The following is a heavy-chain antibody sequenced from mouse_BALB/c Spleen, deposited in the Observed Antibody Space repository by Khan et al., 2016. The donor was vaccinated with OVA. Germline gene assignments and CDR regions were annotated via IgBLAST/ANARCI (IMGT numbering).Heavy chain of an antibody. CDR2: IYPGNSDI. D-gene: IGHD2-1*01. Sequence: VQLQQSGTVLARPGASVKMSCKASGYTFTSYWMHWVKQRPGQGLEWIGAIYPGNSDINYNQKFKGQAKLTAVTSTSTAYMELNSLTNEDPAVYYCTRNGFGNYESWDYWGQGTTLTVSS. V-gene: IGHV1-5*01. J-gene: IGHJ2*01. CDR1: GYTFTSYW. CDR3: TRNGFGNYESWDY.